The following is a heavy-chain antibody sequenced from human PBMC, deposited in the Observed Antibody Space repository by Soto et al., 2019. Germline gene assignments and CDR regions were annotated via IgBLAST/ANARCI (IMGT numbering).Heavy chain of an antibody. CDR2: ISGSGGST. V-gene: IGHV3-23*01. Sequence: HPGGSLRLSCAASGFTFSSYAMSWVRQAPGKGLEWVSAISGSGGSTHYADSVKGRFTISRDNSKNTLYLQMNSLRAEDTAVYYCAKDLSGGTTIFGVVIRPYGMDVWGQGTTVTVSS. CDR3: AKDLSGGTTIFGVVIRPYGMDV. CDR1: GFTFSSYA. D-gene: IGHD3-3*01. J-gene: IGHJ6*02.